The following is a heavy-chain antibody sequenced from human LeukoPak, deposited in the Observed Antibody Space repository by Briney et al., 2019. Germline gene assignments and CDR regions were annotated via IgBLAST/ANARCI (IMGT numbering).Heavy chain of an antibody. CDR2: ISAYNGNT. CDR1: GYTFTTYG. CDR3: ARVRDKAAPLQLYYYYYYCMDV. J-gene: IGHJ6*03. V-gene: IGHV1-18*01. Sequence: ASVKVSCKPSGYTFTTYGICWGRQAPGEGLGWMGWISAYNGNTDSAQKIQGRVTMTSDTSTSTPYMELRSLRSDDTAVYYCARVRDKAAPLQLYYYYYYCMDVWGKGTTVTVSS. D-gene: IGHD6-6*01.